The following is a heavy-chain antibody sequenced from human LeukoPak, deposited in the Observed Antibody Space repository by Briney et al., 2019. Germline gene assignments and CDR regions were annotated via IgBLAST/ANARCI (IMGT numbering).Heavy chain of an antibody. CDR1: GGSFSGYY. CDR2: IRDYLSQ. Sequence: SVTVSLTCAVCGGSFSGYYWSWIRQPPGKGLEWIGEIRDYLSQNYNPSLKSRVPISVDTSKNQFSLKLRSVTAADTAVYYCAATGGYCSSPSCCAPFGYWGQGTLVTVSS. V-gene: IGHV4-34*01. D-gene: IGHD2-2*01. CDR3: AATGGYCSSPSCCAPFGY. J-gene: IGHJ4*02.